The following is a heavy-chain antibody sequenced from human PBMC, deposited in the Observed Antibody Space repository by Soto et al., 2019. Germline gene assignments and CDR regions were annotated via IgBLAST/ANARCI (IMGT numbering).Heavy chain of an antibody. D-gene: IGHD3-10*01. J-gene: IGHJ6*02. CDR2: CSSTENT. CDR3: ARGVGSGAFHPYYYGMDV. CDR1: CGSISSYY. V-gene: IGHV4-4*07. Sequence: SETLYLTCSVSCGSISSYYWNWLRQPSWKGLEWIGSCSSTENTNYNPSLKSRVTMSVDTSKNQFSLNLSSVTAADTAVYYCARGVGSGAFHPYYYGMDVWGQGTTVTVS.